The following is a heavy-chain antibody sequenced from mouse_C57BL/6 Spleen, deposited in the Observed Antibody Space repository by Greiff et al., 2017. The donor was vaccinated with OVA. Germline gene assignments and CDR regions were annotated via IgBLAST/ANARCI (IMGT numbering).Heavy chain of an antibody. CDR3: ARRNYDYDDYAMDY. CDR1: GYAFSSSW. D-gene: IGHD2-4*01. J-gene: IGHJ4*01. CDR2: IYPGDGDT. V-gene: IGHV1-82*01. Sequence: QVHVKQSGPELVKPGASVKISCKASGYAFSSSWMNWVKQRPGKGLEWIGRIYPGDGDTNYNGKFKGKATLTADKSSSTAYMQLSSLTSEDSAVYFCARRNYDYDDYAMDYWGQGTSVTVSS.